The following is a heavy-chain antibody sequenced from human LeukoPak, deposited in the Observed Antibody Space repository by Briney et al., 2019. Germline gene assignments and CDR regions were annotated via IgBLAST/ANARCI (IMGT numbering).Heavy chain of an antibody. Sequence: PSETLSLTCAVYGGSFSDYYWSWIRQPPGKGLEWIGEINHSGSTDYNPSLKSRVTISIDKSKNHFSLKLTSVTAADTAVYYCASHVLRFFRGTPMDVWGKGTTVTVSS. V-gene: IGHV4-34*01. CDR1: GGSFSDYY. CDR2: INHSGST. D-gene: IGHD3-3*01. J-gene: IGHJ6*03. CDR3: ASHVLRFFRGTPMDV.